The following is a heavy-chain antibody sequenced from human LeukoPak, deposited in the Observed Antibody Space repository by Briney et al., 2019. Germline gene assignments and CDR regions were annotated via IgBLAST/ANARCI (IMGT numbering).Heavy chain of an antibody. CDR3: AKDPKWELPQYNWFDP. CDR2: ISGSGGST. D-gene: IGHD1-26*01. Sequence: GGSLRLSCAASGFTFSSYAMSWVRQAPGKGLEWVSAISGSGGSTYYADSVKGRFTISRDNSKNTLYLQMNSLRAEDTAVYYCAKDPKWELPQYNWFDPWGQGTLVTVSS. V-gene: IGHV3-23*01. CDR1: GFTFSSYA. J-gene: IGHJ5*02.